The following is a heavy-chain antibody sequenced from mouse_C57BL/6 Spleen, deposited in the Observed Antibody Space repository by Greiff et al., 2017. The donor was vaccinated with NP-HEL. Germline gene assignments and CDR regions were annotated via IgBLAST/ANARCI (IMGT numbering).Heavy chain of an antibody. CDR1: GYTFTSYW. CDR2: IDPSDSYT. Sequence: QVQLKQPGAELVKPGASVKLSCKASGYTFTSYWMQWVKQRPGQGLEWIGEIDPSDSYTNYNQKFKGKATLTVDTSSSTAYMQLSSLTSEDSAVYYCAYYYGSKRGFAYWGQGTLVTVSA. D-gene: IGHD1-1*01. CDR3: AYYYGSKRGFAY. V-gene: IGHV1-50*01. J-gene: IGHJ3*01.